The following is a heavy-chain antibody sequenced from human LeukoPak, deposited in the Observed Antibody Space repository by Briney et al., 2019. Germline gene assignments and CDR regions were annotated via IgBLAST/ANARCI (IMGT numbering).Heavy chain of an antibody. CDR3: ARGWCSTSWVFDY. Sequence: GGSLRLSCAASGFTFSNYNMNWVRQAPGKGLEWLSYISSSGAIIYYADSVKGRFTISRDNAQKSLYLQMNSLRDEDTAVYYCARGWCSTSWVFDYWGQGALVSVSS. J-gene: IGHJ4*02. CDR2: ISSSGAII. V-gene: IGHV3-48*02. D-gene: IGHD6-13*01. CDR1: GFTFSNYN.